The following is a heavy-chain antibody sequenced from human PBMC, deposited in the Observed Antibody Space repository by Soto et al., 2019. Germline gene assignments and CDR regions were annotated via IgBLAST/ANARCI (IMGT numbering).Heavy chain of an antibody. CDR1: GGSISSYY. Sequence: PSETLSLTCTVSGGSISSYYWSWIRQPPGKGLEWFGYIYYSGSTNYNPSLKSRVTISVDTSKNQFSLKLSSVTAADTAVYYCARVLHRASGWSTPYYYYGMDVWGQGTTVTVSS. D-gene: IGHD6-19*01. CDR2: IYYSGST. J-gene: IGHJ6*02. CDR3: ARVLHRASGWSTPYYYYGMDV. V-gene: IGHV4-59*12.